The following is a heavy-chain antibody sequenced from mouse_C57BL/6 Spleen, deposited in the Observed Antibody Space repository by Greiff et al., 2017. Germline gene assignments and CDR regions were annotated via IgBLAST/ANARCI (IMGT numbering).Heavy chain of an antibody. D-gene: IGHD2-3*01. J-gene: IGHJ1*03. CDR1: GFSLTSYG. Sequence: QVQLQQSGPGLVQPSQSLSITCTASGFSLTSYGVHWVRQPPGKGLEWLGVIWSGGSTDYNAAYIPRLSSSKDNSKSQVFFKMHSLQADDTAIYYCAKGDGYYEDWYFDVWGTGTTVTVSS. CDR3: AKGDGYYEDWYFDV. CDR2: IWSGGST. V-gene: IGHV2-4*01.